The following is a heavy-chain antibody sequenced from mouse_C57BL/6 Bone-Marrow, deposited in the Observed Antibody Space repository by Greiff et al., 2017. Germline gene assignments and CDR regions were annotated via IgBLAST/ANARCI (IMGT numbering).Heavy chain of an antibody. CDR3: TTITAVVAYYFDY. CDR2: IDPENGDT. D-gene: IGHD1-1*01. CDR1: GFNIKDDY. J-gene: IGHJ2*01. V-gene: IGHV14-4*01. Sequence: VQLQQSGAELVRPGASVKLSCTASGFNIKDDYMNWVKQRPEQGLEWIGWIDPENGDTEYASKFQGKATITADTSSNTASLQLSSLTSEDSAVYDCTTITAVVAYYFDYWGQGTTLTVSS.